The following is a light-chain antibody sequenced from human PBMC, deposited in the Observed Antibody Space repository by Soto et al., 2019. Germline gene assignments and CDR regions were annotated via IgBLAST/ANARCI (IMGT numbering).Light chain of an antibody. CDR3: SSLTGSSTWV. J-gene: IGLJ3*02. CDR1: SSDVGGYNR. Sequence: QSALTQPASVSGSPGQSITISCTGTSSDVGGYNRVSWSQQHPGKAPKPMIYEVNKRPSGVSNRFSGSKSGNTASLTISGLQPEDEADYSCSSLTGSSTWVFGGGTKVTVL. V-gene: IGLV2-14*01. CDR2: EVN.